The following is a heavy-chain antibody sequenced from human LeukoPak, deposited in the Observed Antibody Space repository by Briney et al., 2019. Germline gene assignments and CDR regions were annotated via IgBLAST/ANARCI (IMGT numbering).Heavy chain of an antibody. V-gene: IGHV4-39*01. Sequence: SETLSLTCTVSGGSISTDNYYWGWIRQPPGKGLEWIGSIYYSGSTYYNPSLKSRVTISVDTSKNQFSLKLNSMTAADTAVYYCARGKRSSWGRNYYYYGMDVWGQGTTVTVSS. CDR3: ARGKRSSWGRNYYYYGMDV. D-gene: IGHD6-13*01. CDR1: GGSISTDNYY. J-gene: IGHJ6*02. CDR2: IYYSGST.